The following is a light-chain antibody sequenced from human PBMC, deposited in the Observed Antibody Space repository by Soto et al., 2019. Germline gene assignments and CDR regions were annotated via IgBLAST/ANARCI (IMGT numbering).Light chain of an antibody. CDR2: DVS. V-gene: IGLV2-14*01. J-gene: IGLJ2*01. CDR1: SSDVGGYNY. CDR3: SSYTSSSTVV. Sequence: QSALTQPASVSGSPGQSITISCTGTSSDVGGYNYVSWYQQHPGKAPKLMIYDVSNRPSGVSNRFSGSKSGNTASLTISGLQAEDEAYYYCSSYTSSSTVVFGGVTKLTVL.